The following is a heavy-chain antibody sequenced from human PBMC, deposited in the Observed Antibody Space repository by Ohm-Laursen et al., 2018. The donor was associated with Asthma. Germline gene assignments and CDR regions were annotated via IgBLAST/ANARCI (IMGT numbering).Heavy chain of an antibody. Sequence: SLRLSCAASGFTFSDYYMSWIRQAPGKGLEWVSYISGSSSYTKYADSVKGRFTISRDNAKNSLYLQMNSLRAEDTAVYYCARDGKYCSGGSCYSREDYWGQGTLVTVSS. CDR3: ARDGKYCSGGSCYSREDY. D-gene: IGHD2-15*01. CDR2: ISGSSSYT. V-gene: IGHV3-11*06. CDR1: GFTFSDYY. J-gene: IGHJ4*02.